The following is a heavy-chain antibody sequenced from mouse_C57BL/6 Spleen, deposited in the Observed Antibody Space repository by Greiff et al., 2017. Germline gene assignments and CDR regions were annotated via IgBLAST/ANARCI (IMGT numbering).Heavy chain of an antibody. V-gene: IGHV1-53*01. CDR3: ARSGRLRLWFAC. Sequence: QVQLQQPGTELVKPGASVKLSCKASGYTFTSYWMHWVKQRPGQGLEWIGNINPSNGGTNYYEKFKSKATLTVDKSSSTAYMQLSSLTSEDSAVYCCARSGRLRLWFACWGQGTLVTVSA. CDR1: GYTFTSYW. J-gene: IGHJ3*01. CDR2: INPSNGGT. D-gene: IGHD1-2*01.